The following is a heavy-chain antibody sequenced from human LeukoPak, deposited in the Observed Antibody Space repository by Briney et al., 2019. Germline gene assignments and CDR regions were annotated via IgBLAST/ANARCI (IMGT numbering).Heavy chain of an antibody. CDR1: GFTFSSYG. V-gene: IGHV3-23*01. Sequence: GGSLRLFCAASGFTFSSYGMSWVRQAPGKGLQWVSAISGDGKDRDYPDSVKGRFTISRDNSKNTLYLQMDSLRAEDTAVYYCAKDLGYDYVWGEGNFYDYWGQGTLVTVSS. CDR2: ISGDGKDR. CDR3: AKDLGYDYVWGEGNFYDY. J-gene: IGHJ4*02. D-gene: IGHD3-16*01.